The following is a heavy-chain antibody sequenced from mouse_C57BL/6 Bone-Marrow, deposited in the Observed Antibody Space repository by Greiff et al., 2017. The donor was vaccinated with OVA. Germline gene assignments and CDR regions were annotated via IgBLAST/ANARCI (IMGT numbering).Heavy chain of an antibody. J-gene: IGHJ3*01. CDR2: IWRGGST. CDR1: GFSLTSYG. D-gene: IGHD2-4*01. Sequence: VQLQQSGPGLVQPSQSLSITCTVSGFSLTSYGVHWVRQSPGTGLEWLGVIWRGGSTDYNAAFMPRLSITKDNSKSQVFFKMNSLQADDTAIYYCAKYDYDDAYWGQGTLVTVSA. CDR3: AKYDYDDAY. V-gene: IGHV2-5*01.